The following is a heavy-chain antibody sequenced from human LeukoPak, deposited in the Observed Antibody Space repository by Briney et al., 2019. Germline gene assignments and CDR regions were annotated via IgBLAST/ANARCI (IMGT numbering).Heavy chain of an antibody. CDR2: IWYDGSNK. CDR3: ARLGYDFWSGYSYYYYMDV. V-gene: IGHV3-33*08. J-gene: IGHJ6*03. CDR1: GFTFSSYG. D-gene: IGHD3-3*01. Sequence: GGSLRLSCAASGFTFSSYGMHWVRQAPGKGLEWVAVIWYDGSNKYYADSVKGRFTISRDNSKNTLYLQMNSLRAEDTAVYYCARLGYDFWSGYSYYYYMDVWGKGTTVTVSS.